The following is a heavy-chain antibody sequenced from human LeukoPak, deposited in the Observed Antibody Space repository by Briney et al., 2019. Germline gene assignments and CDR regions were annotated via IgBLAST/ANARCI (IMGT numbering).Heavy chain of an antibody. V-gene: IGHV4-4*07. J-gene: IGHJ5*02. CDR2: IYTSGST. D-gene: IGHD6-13*01. CDR3: AXXXXXXLAAAWFDP. CDR1: GGSISSYY. Sequence: SETLSLTCPVSGGSISSYYWSWIRQPAGKGLEWIGRIYTSGSTNYNPSLKSRVTMSVDTSKNQFSLKLSSVTAADTAVYYCAXXXXXXLAAAWFDPWGQGTLVTVSS.